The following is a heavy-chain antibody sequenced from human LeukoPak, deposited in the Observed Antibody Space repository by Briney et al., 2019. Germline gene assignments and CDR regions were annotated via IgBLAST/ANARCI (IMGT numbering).Heavy chain of an antibody. Sequence: ASVKVSCKASGYTFTSYYMHWVRQAPGQGLEWMGIINPSGGSTSYAQKFQGRVTMTRDTSTSTVYMELSSLRSEDTAVYYCARVQVVDTAMVTSDYWGQGTLVTVSS. V-gene: IGHV1-46*01. CDR2: INPSGGST. CDR1: GYTFTSYY. J-gene: IGHJ4*02. CDR3: ARVQVVDTAMVTSDY. D-gene: IGHD5-18*01.